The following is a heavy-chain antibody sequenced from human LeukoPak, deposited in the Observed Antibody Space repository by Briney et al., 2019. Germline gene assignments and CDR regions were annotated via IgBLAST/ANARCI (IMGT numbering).Heavy chain of an antibody. CDR2: INHSGST. CDR3: ARRGYGSGST. CDR1: GGSFSGYY. V-gene: IGHV4-34*01. J-gene: IGHJ5*02. Sequence: MPPETLSLTCAVYGGSFSGYYWSWIRQPPGKGLEWIGEINHSGSTNYNPSLKSRVTISVDTSKNQFSLKLSSVTAADTAVYYCARRGYGSGSTWGQGTLVTVSS. D-gene: IGHD3-10*01.